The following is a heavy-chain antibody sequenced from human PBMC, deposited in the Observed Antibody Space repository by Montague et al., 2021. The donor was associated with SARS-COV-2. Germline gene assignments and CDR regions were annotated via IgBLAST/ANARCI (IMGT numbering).Heavy chain of an antibody. CDR3: AHRQNSGWWGDWFDP. CDR2: IYWDDDK. V-gene: IGHV2-5*02. D-gene: IGHD6-19*01. Sequence: PALVKPTQTLTLTCTFSGFLLSTSGVGVGWIRQPPGEALEWLALIYWDDDKRYSPSLKSRLTITKDTSKNQVVLTMTNMDPVDTATYYCAHRQNSGWWGDWFDPWGQGTLVTVSS. CDR1: GFLLSTSGVG. J-gene: IGHJ5*02.